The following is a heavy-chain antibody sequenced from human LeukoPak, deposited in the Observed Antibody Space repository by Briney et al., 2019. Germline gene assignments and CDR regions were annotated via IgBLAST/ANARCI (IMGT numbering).Heavy chain of an antibody. Sequence: GGSLRLSCAASGFTFSSYAMSWVRQAPGKGLEWVSAISGSGGSTYYADSVKGRFTISRDNSKNTLYLQMNSLRAEDTAVYYCAKDQKGFLEWLFNYFDYWGQGTLVTVSS. CDR1: GFTFSSYA. J-gene: IGHJ4*02. CDR3: AKDQKGFLEWLFNYFDY. CDR2: ISGSGGST. V-gene: IGHV3-23*01. D-gene: IGHD3-3*01.